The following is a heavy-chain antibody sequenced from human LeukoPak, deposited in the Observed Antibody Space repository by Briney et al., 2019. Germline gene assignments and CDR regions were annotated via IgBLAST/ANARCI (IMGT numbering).Heavy chain of an antibody. CDR3: ARDLSPWADLTFDAFDI. V-gene: IGHV1-18*01. CDR1: GYTFSSYG. D-gene: IGHD3-16*01. Sequence: ASVKVSCKASGYTFSSYGISWVRQAPGQGLEWMGWISAYNGNTNYAQKLQGRVTMTTDTSTSTAYMELRSLRSDDTAVYYCARDLSPWADLTFDAFDIWGQGTMVTVSS. CDR2: ISAYNGNT. J-gene: IGHJ3*02.